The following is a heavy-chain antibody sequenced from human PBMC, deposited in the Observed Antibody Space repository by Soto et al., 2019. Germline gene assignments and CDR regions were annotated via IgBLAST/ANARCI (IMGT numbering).Heavy chain of an antibody. CDR3: ARSYHYDSSGFYY. Sequence: QVQLVQSGAEVKKAGASVKVSCKASGYTFTSNYMHWVRRAPGQGLEWMGIIDPTDGSTTYAQKFQGRVTMTGDTSTSTVYMELGSLRFNDTAVYYCARSYHYDSSGFYYWGQGTLVTVSS. J-gene: IGHJ4*02. CDR1: GYTFTSNY. V-gene: IGHV1-46*01. CDR2: IDPTDGST. D-gene: IGHD3-22*01.